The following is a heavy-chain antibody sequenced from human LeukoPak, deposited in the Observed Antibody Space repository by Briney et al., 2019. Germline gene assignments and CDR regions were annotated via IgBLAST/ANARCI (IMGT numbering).Heavy chain of an antibody. CDR3: AKSGIAAAGQRGYFDY. D-gene: IGHD6-13*01. Sequence: GGSLRLSCAASGFTFSSFGIHWVRQAPGKGLEWVAVISNDGSNKYYADSVKGRFTISRDNSKNTVYLQMSSLRGEDTAVYYCAKSGIAAAGQRGYFDYWGQGTLVTVSS. J-gene: IGHJ4*02. V-gene: IGHV3-30*18. CDR1: GFTFSSFG. CDR2: ISNDGSNK.